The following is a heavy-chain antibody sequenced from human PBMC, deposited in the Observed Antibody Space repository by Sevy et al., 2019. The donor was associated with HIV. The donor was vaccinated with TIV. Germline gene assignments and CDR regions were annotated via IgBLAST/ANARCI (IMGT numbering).Heavy chain of an antibody. J-gene: IGHJ4*02. CDR3: VKEGEGYNYDSSGSFGL. CDR2: ISGSSYST. CDR1: GFNFNTFA. D-gene: IGHD3-22*01. Sequence: GGSLRLSCAASGFNFNTFAMCWVRQAPGKGLEWVSAISGSSYSTYYANSVKGRFTISRDNAKNTWYLQMISLRAEDTAVYYCVKEGEGYNYDSSGSFGLWGQGTLVTVSS. V-gene: IGHV3-23*01.